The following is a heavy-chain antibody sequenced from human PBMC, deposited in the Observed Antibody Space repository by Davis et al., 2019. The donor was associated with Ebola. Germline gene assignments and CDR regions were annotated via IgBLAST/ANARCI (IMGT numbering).Heavy chain of an antibody. CDR3: ARDSGSYPFDGMDV. D-gene: IGHD1-26*01. CDR2: ISSSSSYT. V-gene: IGHV3-11*06. CDR1: GFTFSDYY. J-gene: IGHJ6*02. Sequence: GESLKISCAASGFTFSDYYMSWIRQAPGKGLEWVSYISSSSSYTNYADSVKGRFTISRDNAKNSLYLQMNSLRDEDTAVYYCARDSGSYPFDGMDVWGQGTTVTVSS.